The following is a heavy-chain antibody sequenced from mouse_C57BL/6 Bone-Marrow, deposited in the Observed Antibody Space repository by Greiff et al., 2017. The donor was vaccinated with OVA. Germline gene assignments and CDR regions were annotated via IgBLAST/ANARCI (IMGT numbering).Heavy chain of an antibody. J-gene: IGHJ2*01. CDR1: GFTFTDYY. CDR2: IRNKANGYTT. CDR3: ARSYYYGSSSFDY. D-gene: IGHD1-1*01. Sequence: EVKLMESGGGLVQPGGSLSLSCAASGFTFTDYYMSWVRQPPGKALEWLGFIRNKANGYTTEYSASVKGRFTISRDNSQSILYLQMNALRAEDSATYYCARSYYYGSSSFDYWGQGTTLTVSS. V-gene: IGHV7-3*01.